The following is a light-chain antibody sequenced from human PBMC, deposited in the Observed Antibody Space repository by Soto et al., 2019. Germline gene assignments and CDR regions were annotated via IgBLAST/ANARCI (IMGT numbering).Light chain of an antibody. CDR2: YDY. CDR3: QVWDSSGDYA. V-gene: IGLV3-21*04. J-gene: IGLJ1*01. Sequence: SYVLTQPPSVSVAPGKTATITCGGNNIGGKSVHWYQQKPGQAPILIIYYDYNRPSGIPERFSGSNSGNTATLTISRVEAGDEADYYCQVWDSSGDYAFGTATKLTVL. CDR1: NIGGKS.